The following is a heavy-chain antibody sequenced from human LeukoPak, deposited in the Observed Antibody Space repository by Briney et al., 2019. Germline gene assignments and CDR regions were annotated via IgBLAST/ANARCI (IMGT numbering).Heavy chain of an antibody. Sequence: GASLKISCKGSGYSFTSYWISWVRQMPGKGLEWMGRIDPSDSYTNYSPSFQGHVTISADKSISTAYLQWSSLKASDTAMYYCARQGAQGSSWYRYGYWGQGTLVTVSS. V-gene: IGHV5-10-1*01. CDR1: GYSFTSYW. CDR3: ARQGAQGSSWYRYGY. D-gene: IGHD6-13*01. J-gene: IGHJ4*02. CDR2: IDPSDSYT.